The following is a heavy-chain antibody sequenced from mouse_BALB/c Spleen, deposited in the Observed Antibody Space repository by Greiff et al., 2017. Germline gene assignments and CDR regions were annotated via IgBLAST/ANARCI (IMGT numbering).Heavy chain of an antibody. V-gene: IGHV14-1*02. Sequence: EVQLQQSGAELVRPGALVKLSCKASGFNIKDYYMHWVKQRPEQGLEWIGWIDPENGNTIYDPKFQGKASITADTSSNTAYLQLSSLTSEDTAVYYCATGNESYAMDYWGQGTSVTVSS. J-gene: IGHJ4*01. CDR1: GFNIKDYY. CDR3: ATGNESYAMDY. CDR2: IDPENGNT.